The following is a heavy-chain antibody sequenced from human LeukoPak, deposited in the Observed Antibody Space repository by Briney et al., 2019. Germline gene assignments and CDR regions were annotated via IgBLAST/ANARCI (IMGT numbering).Heavy chain of an antibody. CDR3: ARGMALDY. D-gene: IGHD3-10*01. Sequence: SETLSLTCAVYGGSFSGYYWSWIRRPPGKGLEWIGEINHGGGTNYNPSLKSRVTISVDTSKNQFSLNLYSVTAADTAVYYCARGMALDYWGQGTLVTVSS. CDR1: GGSFSGYY. J-gene: IGHJ4*02. CDR2: INHGGGT. V-gene: IGHV4-34*01.